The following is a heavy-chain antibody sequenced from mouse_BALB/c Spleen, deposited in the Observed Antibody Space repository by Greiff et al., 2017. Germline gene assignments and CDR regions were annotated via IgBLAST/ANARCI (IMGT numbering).Heavy chain of an antibody. J-gene: IGHJ3*01. V-gene: IGHV1-7*01. CDR2: INPSTGYT. D-gene: IGHD1-1*01. Sequence: QVQLKESGAELAKPGASVKMSCKASGYTFTSYWMHWVKQRPGQGLEWIGYINPSTGYTEYNQKFKDKATLTADKSSSTAYMQLSSLTSEDSAVYYCARGGYGSSFAYWGQGTLVTVSA. CDR1: GYTFTSYW. CDR3: ARGGYGSSFAY.